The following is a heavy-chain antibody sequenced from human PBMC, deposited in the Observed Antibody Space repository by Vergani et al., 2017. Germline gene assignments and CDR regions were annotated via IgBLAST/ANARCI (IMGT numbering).Heavy chain of an antibody. V-gene: IGHV3-23*01. Sequence: EVQLLESGGSLKQPGGSVRLSCAASGFTFSTYAMHWVRQAPGKGVEWVSALTGGGGRTYYADSFKGRFIISRDNSRDTLYLQMNSLRPEDTATYYCVKDAGSYENFFDSWGQGTLVTVSS. D-gene: IGHD1-26*01. CDR1: GFTFSTYA. CDR3: VKDAGSYENFFDS. CDR2: LTGGGGRT. J-gene: IGHJ4*02.